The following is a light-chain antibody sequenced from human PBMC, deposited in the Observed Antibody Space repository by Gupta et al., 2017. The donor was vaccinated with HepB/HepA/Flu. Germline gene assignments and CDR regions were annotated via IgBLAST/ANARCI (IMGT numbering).Light chain of an antibody. V-gene: IGKV1-16*01. CDR1: QGITND. CDR2: GAS. Sequence: IQMTHPPSSLSASLGDRVTITCRAIQGITNDLAWFQQKPGEAPKSLIYGASSLQSGVPSRFSGSGSGTDFTLTSSSLQPEDFATYYCQHYYSYPLTFGGGTKVEIK. CDR3: QHYYSYPLT. J-gene: IGKJ4*01.